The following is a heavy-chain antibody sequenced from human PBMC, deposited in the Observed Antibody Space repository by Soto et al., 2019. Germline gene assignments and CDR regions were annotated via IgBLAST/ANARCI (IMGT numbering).Heavy chain of an antibody. CDR3: ARLVFHCLRGSCDDYNFYGLDV. Sequence: SETLSLTCTVSGGAISSTDHYWGWIRQPPGKGLEWLGSIYYAGSTFHNPSLKRRATISVDTSRNQFSLRRGSVTASDTAVYYCARLVFHCLRGSCDDYNFYGLDVWGQGTTVTVSS. CDR2: IYYAGST. D-gene: IGHD2-15*01. V-gene: IGHV4-39*01. J-gene: IGHJ6*02. CDR1: GGAISSTDHY.